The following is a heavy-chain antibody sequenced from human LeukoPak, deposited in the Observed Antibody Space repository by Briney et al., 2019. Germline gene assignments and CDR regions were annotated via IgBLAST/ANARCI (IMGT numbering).Heavy chain of an antibody. CDR3: ARHDSFIPY. CDR2: IWYDGSNK. Sequence: GGSLRLSCAASGFTFSSYGMHWVRQAPGKGLEWVAVIWYDGSNKYYADSVKGRFTISRDNTKNTVYLQMHNLRADDTAVYFCARHDSFIPYWGQGTLVTVSS. J-gene: IGHJ4*02. V-gene: IGHV3-33*01. D-gene: IGHD5-18*01. CDR1: GFTFSSYG.